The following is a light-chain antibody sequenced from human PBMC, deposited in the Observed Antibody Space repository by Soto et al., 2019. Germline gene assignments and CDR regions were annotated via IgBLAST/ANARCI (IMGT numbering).Light chain of an antibody. CDR2: EVI. V-gene: IGLV2-14*01. J-gene: IGLJ2*01. CDR3: SSYTSSRTLV. CDR1: SSDIGAYKY. Sequence: QPVLTQPASVSGSPGQSITISCTGTSSDIGAYKYVSWYQQHPGRAHKLMIYEVIHRPSGVSSRFSGSKSGKTASLSISGLQADDEADYYCSSYTSSRTLVFGGGTKLTVL.